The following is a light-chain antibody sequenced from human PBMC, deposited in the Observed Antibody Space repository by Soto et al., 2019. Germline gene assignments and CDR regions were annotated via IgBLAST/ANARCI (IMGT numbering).Light chain of an antibody. CDR2: DAS. J-gene: IGKJ4*01. CDR3: HQRSNWPST. CDR1: QSVSSY. V-gene: IGKV3-11*01. Sequence: EIVLTQSPATLSLSPGERATLSCRASQSVSSYLAWYQQKPGQAPRLLIYDASNRSTGIPARFSGSGSGTDFTLTITSVLPEDVAVYYCHQRSNWPSTFGGGTKVEIK.